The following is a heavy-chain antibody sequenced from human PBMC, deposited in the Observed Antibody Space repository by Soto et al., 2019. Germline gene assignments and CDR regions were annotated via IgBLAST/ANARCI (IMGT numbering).Heavy chain of an antibody. J-gene: IGHJ4*02. V-gene: IGHV4-4*02. Sequence: SETLSLTCAVSGGSISSSNWWSWVRQPPGKGLEWIGEIYHSGSTNYNPSLKSRVTISVDKSKNQFSLKLSSVTAADTAVYYCAKVSRAAAGTASWFDYWGQGTRVTVSS. CDR1: GGSISSSNW. CDR2: IYHSGST. D-gene: IGHD6-13*01. CDR3: AKVSRAAAGTASWFDY.